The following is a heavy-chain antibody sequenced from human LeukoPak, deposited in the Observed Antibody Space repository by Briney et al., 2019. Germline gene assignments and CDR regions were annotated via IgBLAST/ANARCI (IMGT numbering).Heavy chain of an antibody. D-gene: IGHD2-2*01. CDR3: AKGPLRGTAAAIDY. Sequence: AGGSLRLSCAASGFTFNNYGMHWVRQAPGKGLEWVAVISYDGRNKHYPDSVKGRFTNSRDISTDTLWLQMDSLRTEDTAVYYCAKGPLRGTAAAIDYWGQGTLVTVSS. CDR2: ISYDGRNK. J-gene: IGHJ4*02. V-gene: IGHV3-30*18. CDR1: GFTFNNYG.